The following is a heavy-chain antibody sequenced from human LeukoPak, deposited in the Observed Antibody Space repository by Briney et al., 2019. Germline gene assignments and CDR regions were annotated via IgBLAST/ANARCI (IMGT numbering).Heavy chain of an antibody. CDR2: ISAYNGNT. CDR3: ARDRYPTVLRFLEWFPPNY. V-gene: IGHV1-18*01. CDR1: GYTFNSYG. Sequence: ASVKVSCKASGYTFNSYGISWVRQAPGQGLEWMGWISAYNGNTNYAQKLQGRVTMTTDTSTSTAYMELRSLRSDDTAVYYCARDRYPTVLRFLEWFPPNYWGQGTLVTVSS. D-gene: IGHD3-3*01. J-gene: IGHJ4*02.